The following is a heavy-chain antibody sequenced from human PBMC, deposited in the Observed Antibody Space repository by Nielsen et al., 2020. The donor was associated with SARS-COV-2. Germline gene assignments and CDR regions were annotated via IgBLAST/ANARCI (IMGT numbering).Heavy chain of an antibody. J-gene: IGHJ4*02. CDR3: ARDSYDILTGLYFIWDY. CDR2: IDWDDDK. CDR1: GFSLSTSGMC. D-gene: IGHD3-9*01. Sequence: SGPTLVKPTQTLTLTCTFSGFSLSTSGMCVSWIRQPPGKALEWLARIDWDDDKYYSTSLKTRLTISKDTSKNQVVLTMTNMDPVDTATYYCARDSYDILTGLYFIWDYWGQGTLVTVSS. V-gene: IGHV2-70*11.